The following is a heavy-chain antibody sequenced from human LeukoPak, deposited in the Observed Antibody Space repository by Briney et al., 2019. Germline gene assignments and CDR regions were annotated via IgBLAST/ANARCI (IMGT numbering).Heavy chain of an antibody. CDR2: INPNSGDT. J-gene: IGHJ4*02. CDR3: VPSNGNAYFDY. Sequence: ASVKVSCKASGYTFTGYYMHWVRQAPGQGLEWMGWINPNSGDTNYAQKFRGRVTMTRDTSTSTAYMELSRLTSDDTAVYYCVPSNGNAYFDYWGQGTLVTVSS. V-gene: IGHV1-2*02. D-gene: IGHD1-1*01. CDR1: GYTFTGYY.